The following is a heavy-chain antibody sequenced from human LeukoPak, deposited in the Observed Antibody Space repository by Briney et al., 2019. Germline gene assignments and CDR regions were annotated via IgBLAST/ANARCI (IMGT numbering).Heavy chain of an antibody. Sequence: GAPVKVSCKASGYTFTGYYIHWVRQAPGQGLEWMGRINCNGGGTSYAQKFQGRVTMTRDTSISTAYMELDRLTSDDTAVYYCARDYGPYPGCSWFDPWGQGTLVTVSS. D-gene: IGHD2-21*01. CDR2: INCNGGGT. V-gene: IGHV1-2*06. J-gene: IGHJ5*02. CDR1: GYTFTGYY. CDR3: ARDYGPYPGCSWFDP.